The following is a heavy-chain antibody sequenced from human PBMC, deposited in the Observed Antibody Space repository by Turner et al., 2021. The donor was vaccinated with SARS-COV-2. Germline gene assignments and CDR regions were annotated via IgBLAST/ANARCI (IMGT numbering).Heavy chain of an antibody. V-gene: IGHV3-7*01. CDR2: IKQDGSEK. CDR3: ARAEGWAFGVVIPYDY. D-gene: IGHD3-3*01. CDR1: GFTFSSYW. J-gene: IGHJ4*02. Sequence: EVQLVESGGGLVQPGGSLRLSCAASGFTFSSYWMSWVRQAPGKGLEWVANIKQDGSEKYYVDYVKGRFTVSRDNAKNSLYLQMNSLRAEDTAVYYCARAEGWAFGVVIPYDYWGQGTLVTVSS.